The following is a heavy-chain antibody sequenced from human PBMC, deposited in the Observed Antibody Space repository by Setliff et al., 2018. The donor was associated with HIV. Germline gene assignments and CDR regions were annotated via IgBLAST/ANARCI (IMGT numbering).Heavy chain of an antibody. CDR1: GFPFSNVW. J-gene: IGHJ3*01. V-gene: IGHV3-15*01. Sequence: SGGSLRLSCTASGFPFSNVWMTWVRQAPGKGLEWVGRIKSKTDGGTTDYGASVKGRFTISRNDSENTLYLQMNNLRVEDTAVYYCAKDPNGDYVGAFDSWGPGTMVTVSS. D-gene: IGHD4-17*01. CDR3: AKDPNGDYVGAFDS. CDR2: IKSKTDGGTT.